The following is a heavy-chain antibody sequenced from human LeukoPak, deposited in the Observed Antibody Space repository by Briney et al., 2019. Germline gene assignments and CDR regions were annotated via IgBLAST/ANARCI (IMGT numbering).Heavy chain of an antibody. CDR3: TTDPRNSYYFDY. CDR1: GFTFNYAW. J-gene: IGHJ4*02. D-gene: IGHD1-14*01. V-gene: IGHV3-15*01. Sequence: TGGSLRLSCAASGFTFNYAWMSWVRQAPGKGLEWLGRIKSKTDGGTVDYAAPVKGRFTISRDDSRNTLYLQMNSLKTEDTAVYYCTTDPRNSYYFDYWGQGTLVTVSS. CDR2: IKSKTDGGTV.